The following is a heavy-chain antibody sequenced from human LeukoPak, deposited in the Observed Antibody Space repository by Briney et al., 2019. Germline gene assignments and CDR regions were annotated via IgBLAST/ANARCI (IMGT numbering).Heavy chain of an antibody. V-gene: IGHV4-59*01. CDR1: GGSISSYH. D-gene: IGHD5-24*01. Sequence: SETLSLTCTVSGGSISSYHWSWIRQPPGKGLEWIGFIYYPGNTEYSPSLKSRVTLSLDTSKNHFSLKLRSVTAADTAVYFCARDNYLNPRVMDVWGKGTTATVSS. CDR2: IYYPGNT. J-gene: IGHJ6*03. CDR3: ARDNYLNPRVMDV.